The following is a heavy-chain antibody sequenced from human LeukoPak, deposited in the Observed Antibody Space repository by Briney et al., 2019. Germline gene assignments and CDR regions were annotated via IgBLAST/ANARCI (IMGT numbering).Heavy chain of an antibody. J-gene: IGHJ4*02. D-gene: IGHD3-22*01. CDR3: AKVYYYDSSGYYRSPLDY. V-gene: IGHV3-23*01. CDR1: GFTFCSHA. CDR2: FCGRGRST. Sequence: PGGSLRLSCAASGFTFCSHAMSWVPQAPGKGLEWVSAFCGRGRSTYYADSVKCRFTISRDNSENTLYLQMNSLRAEDTAVYYCAKVYYYDSSGYYRSPLDYWGQGTLVTVSS.